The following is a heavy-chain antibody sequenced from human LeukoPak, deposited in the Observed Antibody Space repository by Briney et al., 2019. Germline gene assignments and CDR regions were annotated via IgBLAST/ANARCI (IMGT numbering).Heavy chain of an antibody. CDR1: GYTFSRYW. J-gene: IGHJ5*02. D-gene: IGHD4-11*01. Sequence: GGSLRLSCAASGYTFSRYWMSWVRQVPGKGLEWVANIKEDAGEIYYVDSVKGRFTISRDNAKNSLYLQMDSLRAEDTAVYYCARVGRYSNYGSVGNWFDPWGQGTLVTVSS. V-gene: IGHV3-7*01. CDR2: IKEDAGEI. CDR3: ARVGRYSNYGSVGNWFDP.